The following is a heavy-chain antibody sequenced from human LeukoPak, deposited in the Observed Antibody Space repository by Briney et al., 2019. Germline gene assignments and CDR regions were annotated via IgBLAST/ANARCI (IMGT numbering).Heavy chain of an antibody. J-gene: IGHJ4*02. CDR1: GYTLTELS. V-gene: IGHV1-24*01. Sequence: ASVKVSCKVSGYTLTELSMHWVRQAPGKGLEWMGGFDPEDGETIYAQKFQCRVTMTEDTSTDTAYMELSSLRSEDTAVYYCATPHYSNYGLLLFDYWGQGTLVTVSS. CDR3: ATPHYSNYGLLLFDY. CDR2: FDPEDGET. D-gene: IGHD4-11*01.